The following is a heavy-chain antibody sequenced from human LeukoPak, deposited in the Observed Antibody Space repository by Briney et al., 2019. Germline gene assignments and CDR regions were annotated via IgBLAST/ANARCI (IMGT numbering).Heavy chain of an antibody. CDR3: VRSYLSGQNNMDV. CDR1: GFTFSDFD. V-gene: IGHV3-72*01. Sequence: GGSLRLSCRASGFTFSDFDMHWVRQAPGKGLEWVGRSRNKGSSYSTEYAASVKGRFTISRDDSRNLLYLQMNSLKSEDTAVYYCVRSYLSGQNNMDVWGQGTTVIVSS. CDR2: SRNKGSSYST. D-gene: IGHD3-10*01. J-gene: IGHJ6*02.